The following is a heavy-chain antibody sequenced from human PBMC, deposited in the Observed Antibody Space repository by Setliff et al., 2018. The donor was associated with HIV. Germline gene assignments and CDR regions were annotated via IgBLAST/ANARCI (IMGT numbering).Heavy chain of an antibody. CDR2: IYYSGIT. Sequence: SETLSLTCTVSGDSISGYYWSWIRQPPGKGLEWIGYIYYSGITKYNPSLKSRVTISVDTSKSQFSLKLSSVTAADTAVYYCARVETTVRGATYAMDVWGQGTTVTVSS. D-gene: IGHD3-10*01. V-gene: IGHV4-59*01. CDR1: GDSISGYY. J-gene: IGHJ6*02. CDR3: ARVETTVRGATYAMDV.